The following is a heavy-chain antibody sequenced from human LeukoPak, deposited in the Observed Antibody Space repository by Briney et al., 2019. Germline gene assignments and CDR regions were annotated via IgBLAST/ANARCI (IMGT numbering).Heavy chain of an antibody. CDR2: ISGSSDST. Sequence: PGGSLRLSCAASGFTFSRYAMSCVRQAPGKGLEWVSGISGSSDSTYYADSVKGRFTISRDNSKNTLYLEMNRLRAEDTAVYNCAKGSTAAGTPFDSWGQGTLVTVSS. CDR3: AKGSTAAGTPFDS. V-gene: IGHV3-23*01. CDR1: GFTFSRYA. D-gene: IGHD1-14*01. J-gene: IGHJ4*02.